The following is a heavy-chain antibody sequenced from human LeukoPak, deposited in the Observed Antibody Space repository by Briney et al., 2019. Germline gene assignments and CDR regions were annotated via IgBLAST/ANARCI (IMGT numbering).Heavy chain of an antibody. J-gene: IGHJ4*02. V-gene: IGHV3-23*01. D-gene: IGHD1-26*01. CDR1: GFTFSTYG. CDR3: AKDVRSAVGDYFDY. Sequence: GGSLRLSCAASGFTFSTYGMNWVRQAPGKGLEWVSAVSGSGSTTYYARSVKGRFTVSRDNAKNSLYLQMYSLRAEDTALYYCAKDVRSAVGDYFDYWGQGTLVTVSS. CDR2: VSGSGSTT.